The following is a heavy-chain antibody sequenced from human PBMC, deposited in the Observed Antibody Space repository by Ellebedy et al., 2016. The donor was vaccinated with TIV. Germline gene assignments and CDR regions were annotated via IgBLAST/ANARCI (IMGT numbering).Heavy chain of an antibody. V-gene: IGHV1-2*02. J-gene: IGHJ6*02. CDR3: AREGMTTVTYYYGMDV. CDR1: GYTFSGYY. CDR2: INPNSGGR. Sequence: AASVKVSCKASGYTFSGYYMHWVRQAPGQGLEWMGWINPNSGGRMYAQKFQGRVTMTGDTAVSTAYMELSRLSPDDTAVYYCAREGMTTVTYYYGMDVWGQGTTVTVSS. D-gene: IGHD4-17*01.